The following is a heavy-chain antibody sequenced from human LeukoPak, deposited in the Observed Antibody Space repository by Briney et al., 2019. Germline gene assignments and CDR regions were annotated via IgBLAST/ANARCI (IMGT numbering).Heavy chain of an antibody. D-gene: IGHD2-2*01. CDR3: ARLYCSSTSCYPGSDYYYYYGMDV. CDR2: INPNSGGT. CDR1: GYTFTGYY. V-gene: IGHV1-2*02. Sequence: ASVKVSCKASGYTFTGYYMHWVRQAPGQALEWMGWINPNSGGTNYAQKFQGRVTMTRDTSVSTAYMELSGLRSEDTAVYYCARLYCSSTSCYPGSDYYYYYGMDVWGQGTTVTVSS. J-gene: IGHJ6*02.